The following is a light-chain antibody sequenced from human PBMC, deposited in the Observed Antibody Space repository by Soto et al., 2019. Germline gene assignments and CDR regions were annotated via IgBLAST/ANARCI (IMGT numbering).Light chain of an antibody. CDR2: DAS. J-gene: IGKJ4*01. V-gene: IGKV3-11*01. CDR3: QQRSNWPP. Sequence: EIVLTQSPATLSLSPGERATLSCRASQSVSSFFAWYQQKPGQAPRLLIYDASNRATGIPARFSGSGSGTDFTLTISSLEPEDFAVYYCQQRSNWPPFGGGTQVEI. CDR1: QSVSSF.